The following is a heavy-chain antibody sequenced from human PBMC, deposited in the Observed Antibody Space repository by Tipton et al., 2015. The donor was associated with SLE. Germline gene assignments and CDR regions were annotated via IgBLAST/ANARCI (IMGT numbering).Heavy chain of an antibody. J-gene: IGHJ4*02. V-gene: IGHV3-21*01. CDR2: ISSSSSYI. D-gene: IGHD3-22*01. Sequence: SLRLSCAASGFTFSSYSMNWVRQAPEKGLEWVSSISSSSSYIYYADSVKGRFTISRDNAKNSLYLQMNSLRVEDTAVYYCARGSYYYDSSDYLDYWGQGTLVTVSS. CDR1: GFTFSSYS. CDR3: ARGSYYYDSSDYLDY.